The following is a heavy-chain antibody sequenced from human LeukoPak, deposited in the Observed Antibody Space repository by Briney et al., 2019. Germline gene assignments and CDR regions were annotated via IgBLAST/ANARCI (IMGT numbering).Heavy chain of an antibody. CDR1: GGSFSGYY. CDR3: ARGRGSSGWYYFDY. D-gene: IGHD6-19*01. Sequence: SETLSLTCAVYGGSFSGYYWSWIRQPPGKGLEWIGEINHSGSTNYNPSLKSRVTISVDTSKNQFSLKLSSVTAADTAVYYCARGRGSSGWYYFDYWGQGTLVIVSS. CDR2: INHSGST. J-gene: IGHJ4*02. V-gene: IGHV4-34*01.